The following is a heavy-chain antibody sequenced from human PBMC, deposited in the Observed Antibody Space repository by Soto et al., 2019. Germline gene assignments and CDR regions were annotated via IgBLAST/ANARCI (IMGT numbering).Heavy chain of an antibody. CDR3: ARIAASGRGWDV. D-gene: IGHD6-13*01. J-gene: IGHJ6*02. CDR1: GFTFSSYW. CDR2: IKQDGSGE. V-gene: IGHV3-7*01. Sequence: EVQLVESGGGLVQPGGSLRLSCVDSGFTFSSYWMSWVRQAPVKGLEWVGNIKQDGSGENYVDAVEGRFTISRDNAKNAMYLQMNSLRVEDTAVYYCARIAASGRGWDVWGQGTTVVVSS.